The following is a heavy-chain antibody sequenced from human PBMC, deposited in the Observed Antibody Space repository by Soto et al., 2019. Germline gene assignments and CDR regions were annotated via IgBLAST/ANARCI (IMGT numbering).Heavy chain of an antibody. CDR2: INHSGST. CDR3: ARGRGMDV. J-gene: IGHJ6*02. V-gene: IGHV4-34*01. Sequence: SETLSLTCAVYGGSFSVYYWSWIRHPPGKGLEWIGEINHSGSTNYNPSLKSRVTISVDTSKNQFSLKLSSVTAADTAVYYCARGRGMDVWGQGTTVTVSS. CDR1: GGSFSVYY.